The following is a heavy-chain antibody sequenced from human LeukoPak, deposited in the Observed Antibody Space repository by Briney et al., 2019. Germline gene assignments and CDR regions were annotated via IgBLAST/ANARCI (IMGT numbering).Heavy chain of an antibody. D-gene: IGHD2-15*01. Sequence: GSLRLSCAASGFTFSSYGMHWVRQAPGKGLEWVAFIRYDGSNKYYADSVKGRFTISRDKSKNTLYLQMNSLRAEDTAVYYCAKDAIPGYCSGGSCYSLDYWGQGTLVTVSS. CDR3: AKDAIPGYCSGGSCYSLDY. J-gene: IGHJ4*02. CDR2: IRYDGSNK. CDR1: GFTFSSYG. V-gene: IGHV3-30*02.